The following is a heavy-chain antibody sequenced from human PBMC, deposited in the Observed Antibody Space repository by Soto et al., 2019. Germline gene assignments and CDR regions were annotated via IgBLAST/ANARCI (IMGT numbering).Heavy chain of an antibody. J-gene: IGHJ4*02. CDR1: GFTVSSNC. V-gene: IGHV3-66*01. Sequence: GGSMRLSCAAAGFTVSSNCRSWVRQAPGKGLEWVSVIYSGGSTYYADSVKGRFTISRDNSKNTLYLQMNSLRAEDTAVYYCARDQGYSHYWGQGTLVTVSS. CDR2: IYSGGST. D-gene: IGHD5-18*01. CDR3: ARDQGYSHY.